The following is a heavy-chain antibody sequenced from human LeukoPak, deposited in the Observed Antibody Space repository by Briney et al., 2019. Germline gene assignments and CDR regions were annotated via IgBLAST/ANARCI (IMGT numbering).Heavy chain of an antibody. D-gene: IGHD6-19*01. Sequence: ASVKVSCKASGYTFTSYGISWVRQAPGQGLEWMGWISAYNGNTNYAQKLQGRVTMTTDTSTSTAYMELRSLRSDDTAVYYCARVSVGEQWLVRPDHWGQGTLVTVSS. CDR1: GYTFTSYG. J-gene: IGHJ4*02. CDR2: ISAYNGNT. CDR3: ARVSVGEQWLVRPDH. V-gene: IGHV1-18*01.